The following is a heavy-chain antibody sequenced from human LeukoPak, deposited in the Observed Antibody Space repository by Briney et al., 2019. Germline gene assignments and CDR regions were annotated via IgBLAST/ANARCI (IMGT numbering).Heavy chain of an antibody. D-gene: IGHD7-27*01. J-gene: IGHJ4*02. CDR1: GFTFSTYT. CDR2: IGSSGGGI. CDR3: AIDPNWGTHS. V-gene: IGHV3-23*01. Sequence: AGGSLRLSCAASGFTFSTYTMYWVRHPPGKGLEWVSIIGSSGGGIHYADSVKGRFTISRDNSKNAPYLQMNSLRVEDTAVYYCAIDPNWGTHSWGQGVLVTVSS.